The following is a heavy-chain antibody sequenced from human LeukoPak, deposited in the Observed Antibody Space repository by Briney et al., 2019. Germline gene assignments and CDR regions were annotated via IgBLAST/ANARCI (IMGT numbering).Heavy chain of an antibody. CDR1: GYTFTGYY. D-gene: IGHD1-26*01. CDR3: ARVARGLVPLDY. CDR2: INPNSGGT. Sequence: ASVTVSCKASGYTFTGYYMHWVRQAPGQGLEWMGWINPNSGGTNYAQKFQGRVTMTRDTSISTAYMELSRLRSDDTAVYYCARVARGLVPLDYWGQGTLVTVSS. J-gene: IGHJ4*02. V-gene: IGHV1-2*02.